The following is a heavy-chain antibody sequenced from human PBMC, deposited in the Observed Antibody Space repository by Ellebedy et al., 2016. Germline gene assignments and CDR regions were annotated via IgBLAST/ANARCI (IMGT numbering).Heavy chain of an antibody. CDR3: ARFLEDNSDGFDV. V-gene: IGHV3-53*01. CDR2: IYTAGDS. J-gene: IGHJ3*01. CDR1: GFSVSSHY. Sequence: GGSLRLXXVASGFSVSSHYMTWVRQAPGKGLDWVSIIYTAGDSYYAASVKGRFTVSRDKSKNIFYLRMNSLRADDTAVYFCARFLEDNSDGFDVWGLGTRVTVSS. D-gene: IGHD5-24*01.